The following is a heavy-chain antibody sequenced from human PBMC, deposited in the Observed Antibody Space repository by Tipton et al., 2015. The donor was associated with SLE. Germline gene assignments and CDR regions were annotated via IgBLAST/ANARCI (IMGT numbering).Heavy chain of an antibody. CDR3: ARQWGDSSSSGDY. J-gene: IGHJ4*02. CDR1: GGSISGSSYY. CDR2: IYYSGST. V-gene: IGHV4-39*07. D-gene: IGHD6-6*01. Sequence: TLSLTCTVSGGSISGSSYYWGWIRQPPGKGLEWIGSIYYSGSTYYNPSLKSRVTISVDTSKNQFSLKLSSVTAADTAVYYCARQWGDSSSSGDYWGQGTLVTVSS.